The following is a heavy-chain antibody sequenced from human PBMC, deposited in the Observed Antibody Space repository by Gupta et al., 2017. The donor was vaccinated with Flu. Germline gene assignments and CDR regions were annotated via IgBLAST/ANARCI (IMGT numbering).Heavy chain of an antibody. V-gene: IGHV3-74*03. J-gene: IGHJ4*02. D-gene: IGHD4-17*01. CDR2: INPDGSST. Sequence: PWVRQAPGKGCVWVSRINPDGSSTTYPESVKGRCTISRDNAKNTLYLQLNSLGDDDTAVYYCATVTSGCWGQGTLVTVSS. CDR3: ATVTSGC.